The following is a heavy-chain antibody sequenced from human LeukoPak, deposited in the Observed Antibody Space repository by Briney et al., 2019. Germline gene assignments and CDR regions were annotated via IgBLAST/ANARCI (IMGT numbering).Heavy chain of an antibody. CDR1: GFIFSNYA. Sequence: PGRSLRLSCAASGFIFSNYALMWLRQSPGKGLEWVSAIRGSGGGTFYADSVKGRFTISRDNSKNTLYLQMNGLRAEDTAVYYCARDPNGDYIGAFDMWGRGTLVTVSS. CDR2: IRGSGGGT. CDR3: ARDPNGDYIGAFDM. J-gene: IGHJ3*02. V-gene: IGHV3-23*01. D-gene: IGHD4-17*01.